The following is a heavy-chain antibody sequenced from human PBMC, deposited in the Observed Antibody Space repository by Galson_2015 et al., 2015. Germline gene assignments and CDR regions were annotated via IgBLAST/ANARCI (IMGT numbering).Heavy chain of an antibody. CDR2: INAGNGNT. CDR1: GCTFTSYA. D-gene: IGHD5-24*01. Sequence: SVKVSCKASGCTFTSYAMHWVRQAPGQRLEWMGWINAGNGNTKYSQKCQGRVTITRDTSASTAYMELSSLRSEDTAVYYCARGGRDGYNYLGYWGQGTLVTVSS. V-gene: IGHV1-3*01. CDR3: ARGGRDGYNYLGY. J-gene: IGHJ4*02.